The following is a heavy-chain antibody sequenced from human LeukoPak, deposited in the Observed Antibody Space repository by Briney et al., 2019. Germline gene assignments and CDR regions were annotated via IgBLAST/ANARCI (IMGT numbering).Heavy chain of an antibody. CDR2: IWRGGNYK. CDR3: VTDPPDSGWAFWS. D-gene: IGHD6-19*01. CDR1: GFDFRMAA. V-gene: IGHV3-33*01. Sequence: PGGSLRPSCSASGFDFRMAAMHWVRQAPGKGLEWVAMIWRGGNYKFYVDAVKGRFNIFRDDFRSIFYLEMDSLTADDTAVYYCVTDPPDSGWAFWSWGQGALVTVSA. J-gene: IGHJ5*02.